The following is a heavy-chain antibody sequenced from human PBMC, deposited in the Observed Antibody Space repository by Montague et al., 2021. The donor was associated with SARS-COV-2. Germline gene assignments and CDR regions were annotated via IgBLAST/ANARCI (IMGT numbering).Heavy chain of an antibody. CDR3: ARTDGGGYFNAFDI. Sequence: SLRLSCAASGFTFSNYAMHWVRQAPGKGLEWVALISYDGSNTYYADSVKGRFTISRDNSKNTLYLQMNSLRAEDTAVYYCARTDGGGYFNAFDIWGQGTMVTVS. V-gene: IGHV3-30*04. CDR2: ISYDGSNT. CDR1: GFTFSNYA. J-gene: IGHJ3*02. D-gene: IGHD1-26*01.